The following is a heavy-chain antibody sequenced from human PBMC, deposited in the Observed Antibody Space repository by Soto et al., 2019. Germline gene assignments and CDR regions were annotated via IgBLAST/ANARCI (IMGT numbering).Heavy chain of an antibody. V-gene: IGHV1-2*04. D-gene: IGHD3-22*01. CDR3: ARDSRYYDISGYYMVYYFDY. J-gene: IGHJ4*02. CDR2: INPNSGGT. Sequence: GASVKVSCKASGYTFTGYYIHWVRQAPGQGLEWMGWINPNSGGTNYAQKFQGWVTMTRDTSISTAYMELSRLRSDDTAVYYCARDSRYYDISGYYMVYYFDYWGQGTLVTVSS. CDR1: GYTFTGYY.